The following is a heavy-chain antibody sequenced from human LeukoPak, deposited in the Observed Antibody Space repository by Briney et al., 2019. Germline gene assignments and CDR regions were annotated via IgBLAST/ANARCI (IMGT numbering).Heavy chain of an antibody. CDR3: ASADFYGSGSYYSGSCDY. Sequence: GGSLRLSCAASGFTFSSYAMTWVRQAPGKGLEWVAVISYDGSKEYYTDSVKGRFTISRDNSKNTLYLEMNSLGNEDTAVYYCASADFYGSGSYYSGSCDYWGQGTLVTVSS. D-gene: IGHD3-10*01. CDR1: GFTFSSYA. V-gene: IGHV3-30*04. CDR2: ISYDGSKE. J-gene: IGHJ4*02.